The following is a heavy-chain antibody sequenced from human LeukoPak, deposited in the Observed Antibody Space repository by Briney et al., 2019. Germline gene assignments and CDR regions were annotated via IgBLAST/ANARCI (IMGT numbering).Heavy chain of an antibody. Sequence: GVSLRLSCAGSGFNFSSYTFNWVRRAPGKGLEWVASINNGIDYVYVADSVRGRFFISRDNAKGSVFLQMDNMRVEDSALYYCAKNPAAKASSSHLDVWGKGTTVTVSS. V-gene: IGHV3-21*01. CDR1: GFNFSSYT. J-gene: IGHJ6*04. CDR3: AKNPAAKASSSHLDV. CDR2: INNGIDYV.